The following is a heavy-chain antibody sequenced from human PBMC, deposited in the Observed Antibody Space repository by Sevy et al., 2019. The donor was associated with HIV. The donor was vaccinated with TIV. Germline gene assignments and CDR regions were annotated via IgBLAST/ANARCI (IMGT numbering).Heavy chain of an antibody. CDR3: ARGERFLQVAGTFDI. J-gene: IGHJ3*02. CDR1: GYTFTSYG. CDR2: ISAYNGNT. Sequence: ASVKVSCKASGYTFTSYGISWVRQAPGQGLEWMGWISAYNGNTNYAQKLQGRVTMTTDTSTSTAYMELRSLESDDTAVYYCARGERFLQVAGTFDIWGQGTMVTVSS. D-gene: IGHD6-19*01. V-gene: IGHV1-18*01.